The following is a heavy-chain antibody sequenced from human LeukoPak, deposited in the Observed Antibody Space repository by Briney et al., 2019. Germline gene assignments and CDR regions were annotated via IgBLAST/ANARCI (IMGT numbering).Heavy chain of an antibody. CDR3: ADPGAQADF. CDR1: GFTFSDYA. D-gene: IGHD3/OR15-3a*01. V-gene: IGHV3-23*01. Sequence: PGGSLRLSCAASGFTFSDYAMGWIRQAPGMGLEWVSTIGSDRSYTYYTYSVKGRFTNSRDNSKNTVYLQMNSLRVDDTAVYYCADPGAQADFWGLGTLVTVSS. J-gene: IGHJ4*02. CDR2: IGSDRSYT.